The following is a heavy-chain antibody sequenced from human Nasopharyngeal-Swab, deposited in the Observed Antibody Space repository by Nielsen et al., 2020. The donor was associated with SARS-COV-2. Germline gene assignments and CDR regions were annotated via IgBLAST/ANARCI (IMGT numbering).Heavy chain of an antibody. CDR2: IYYSGDT. CDR1: GVFISRGGAY. Sequence: SETLSLTCAVSGVFISRGGAYWSWLRQPPGKGLEWIGYIYYSGDTNYNPALQSRVSISADTSRNQFTLNLTSVTAADTAVYYCAGTLYDIVTDQYEGYDTWGPGILVTVSS. CDR3: AGTLYDIVTDQYEGYDT. J-gene: IGHJ5*02. D-gene: IGHD3-9*01. V-gene: IGHV4-30-4*08.